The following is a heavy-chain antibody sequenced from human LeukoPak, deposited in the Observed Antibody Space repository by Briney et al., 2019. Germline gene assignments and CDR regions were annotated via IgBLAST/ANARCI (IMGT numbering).Heavy chain of an antibody. D-gene: IGHD3-22*01. J-gene: IGHJ4*02. CDR3: AKDGSTAYYYDSSGLTE. CDR1: GFTFSSYG. V-gene: IGHV3-30*18. Sequence: GGSLSLSCAASGFTFSSYGMHWVRQAPGKGLEWVAVISYDGSNKYYADSVKGRFTISRDNSKNTLYLQMNSLRAEDTAVYYCAKDGSTAYYYDSSGLTEWGQGTLVTVSS. CDR2: ISYDGSNK.